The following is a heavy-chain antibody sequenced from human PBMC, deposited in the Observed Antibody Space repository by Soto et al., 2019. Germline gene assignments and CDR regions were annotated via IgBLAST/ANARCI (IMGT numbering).Heavy chain of an antibody. CDR1: GDSFTSYW. J-gene: IGHJ3*02. V-gene: IGHV5-51*01. Sequence: PGVPLTISCKGSGDSFTSYWSGWVRQITGKGLEWMGIIYPGDSDTRYSPSFQGQVTISADKSISTAYLQWSSLKASDTAMYYCARRGGGRFYSLGGFHGFENWVQGRSATVS. CDR2: IYPGDSDT. CDR3: ARRGGGRFYSLGGFHGFEN. D-gene: IGHD2-15*01.